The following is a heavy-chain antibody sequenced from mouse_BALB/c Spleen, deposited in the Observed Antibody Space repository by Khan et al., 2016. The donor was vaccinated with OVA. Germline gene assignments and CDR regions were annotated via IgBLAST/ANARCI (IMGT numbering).Heavy chain of an antibody. Sequence: QLQQSGAELARPGASVKLSCKASGYTFTDYYINWMRQRTGQGLEWIGEIYPGSDNTYYNEKFKGKATLTADKSSSTAYMHLTSLTSEDSAVYFCAREWAAWFPYWGQGTLVTVSA. CDR1: GYTFTDYY. J-gene: IGHJ3*01. CDR2: IYPGSDNT. V-gene: IGHV1-77*01. CDR3: AREWAAWFPY.